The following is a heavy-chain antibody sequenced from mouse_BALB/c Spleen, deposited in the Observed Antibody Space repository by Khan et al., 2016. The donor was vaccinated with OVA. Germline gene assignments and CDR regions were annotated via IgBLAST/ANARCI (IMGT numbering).Heavy chain of an antibody. V-gene: IGHV5-9-3*01. CDR1: GFTFSSYA. D-gene: IGHD1-1*01. CDR3: ARPPSTTEGATSYWCFEV. CDR2: ISSGGNYT. Sequence: EVQLVESGGGLVQPGGSLKLSCAASGFTFSSYAMSWVRQTPEKRLEWVATISSGGNYTYYPDSVKGRFTISRDNAKSTLYLQLSSLRSEDTAMFYRARPPSTTEGATSYWCFEVWGEGTTVTVSS. J-gene: IGHJ1*01.